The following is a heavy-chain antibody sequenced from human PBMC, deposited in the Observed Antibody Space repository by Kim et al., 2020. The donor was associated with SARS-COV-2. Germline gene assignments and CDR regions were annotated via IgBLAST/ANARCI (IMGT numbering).Heavy chain of an antibody. J-gene: IGHJ4*02. CDR1: GGSISSSSYY. CDR2: IYYSGST. V-gene: IGHV4-39*01. CDR3: ARRTPSSWYGVFDY. D-gene: IGHD6-13*01. Sequence: SETLSLTCTVSGGSISSSSYYWGWIRQPPGKGLEWIGSIYYSGSTYYNASLKSRVTISVDTSKNQFYLKLSAVTATDTAVYYCARRTPSSWYGVFDYWGQGTLVTVSS.